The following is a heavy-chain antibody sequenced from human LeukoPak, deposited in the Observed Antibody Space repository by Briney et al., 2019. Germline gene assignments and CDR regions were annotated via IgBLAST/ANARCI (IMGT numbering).Heavy chain of an antibody. CDR2: ISGSGGST. V-gene: IGHV3-23*01. D-gene: IGHD3-10*01. CDR1: GFTFSSYA. Sequence: GGSLRLSCAASGFTFSSYAMSWVRQAPGKGLEWVSAISGSGGSTYYADSVKGRFTISRDNSKNTLYLQMNSLRAEDTAVYYCAIIRFGASFYYWGQGTLVTVSS. CDR3: AIIRFGASFYY. J-gene: IGHJ4*02.